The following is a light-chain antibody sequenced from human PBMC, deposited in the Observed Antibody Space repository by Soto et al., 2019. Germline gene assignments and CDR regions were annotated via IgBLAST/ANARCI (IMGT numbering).Light chain of an antibody. Sequence: DVVMTQSPLSLPVTPGEPASISCRSSQSLLHSNGYNYLDWYLQKPGQSPQLLIYLGSNRASGVPDRFSGSGSGKDFTQKISRVEAEDVGFYYCMQPLHSPITFGPGTKVDIK. CDR2: LGS. V-gene: IGKV2-28*01. CDR1: QSLLHSNGYNY. J-gene: IGKJ3*01. CDR3: MQPLHSPIT.